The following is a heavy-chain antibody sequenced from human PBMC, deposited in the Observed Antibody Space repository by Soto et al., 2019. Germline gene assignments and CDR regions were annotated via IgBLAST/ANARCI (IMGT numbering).Heavy chain of an antibody. J-gene: IGHJ5*02. CDR3: ARLVPFYDSSGYYFPNNWFDP. CDR1: GYTFTSYG. D-gene: IGHD3-22*01. V-gene: IGHV1-18*01. Sequence: ASVKVSCKASGYTFTSYGISWVRQAPGQGLEWMGWISAYNGNTNYAQKLQGRVTMTTDTSTSTAYMELRSLRSDDTAVYYCARLVPFYDSSGYYFPNNWFDPWGQGTLVTGSS. CDR2: ISAYNGNT.